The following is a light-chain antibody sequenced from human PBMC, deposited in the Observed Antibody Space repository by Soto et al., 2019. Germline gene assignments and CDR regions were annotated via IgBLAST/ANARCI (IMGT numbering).Light chain of an antibody. CDR2: KAS. CDR1: QSISSW. J-gene: IGKJ1*01. CDR3: QQYYSYPRT. V-gene: IGKV1-5*03. Sequence: DIQMTQSPSTLPASVGDRVTITCRASQSISSWLAWYQHKPGKATNLLIYKASNLETGVPSRFSGSGSGTEFTLTISSLQPDDFATYYCQQYYSYPRTFGQGTKVEIK.